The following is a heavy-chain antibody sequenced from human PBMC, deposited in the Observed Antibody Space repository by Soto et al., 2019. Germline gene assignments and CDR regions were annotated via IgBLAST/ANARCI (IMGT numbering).Heavy chain of an antibody. D-gene: IGHD3-9*01. CDR3: ARERYFDWLLYSPIGFYYYGMDV. CDR2: IWYDGSNK. V-gene: IGHV3-33*01. Sequence: GGSLRLSCAASGFTFSSYGMHWVRQAPGKGLEWVAVIWYDGSNKYYADSVKGRFTISRDNSKNTLYLQMNSLRAEDTAVYYCARERYFDWLLYSPIGFYYYGMDVLGQGTTVTVSS. CDR1: GFTFSSYG. J-gene: IGHJ6*02.